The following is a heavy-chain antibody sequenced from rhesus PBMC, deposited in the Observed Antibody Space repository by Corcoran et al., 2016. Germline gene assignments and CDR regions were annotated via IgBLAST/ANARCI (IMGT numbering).Heavy chain of an antibody. D-gene: IGHD6-31*01. Sequence: QVQLQESGPGLVKPSETLSLTCAVSGGSISSSHWWSWIRQPPGKGREWIGYISGSSCSTYYNPSPKSRVTSSKDTSKNQFSLKLSSVTAADTAVYYCARYSSGCCDVWGRGVLVTVSS. J-gene: IGHJ5-2*02. CDR1: GGSISSSHW. CDR3: ARYSSGCCDV. CDR2: ISGSSCST. V-gene: IGHV4-65*02.